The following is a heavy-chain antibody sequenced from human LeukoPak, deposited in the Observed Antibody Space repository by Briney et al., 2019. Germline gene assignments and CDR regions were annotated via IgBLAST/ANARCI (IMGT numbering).Heavy chain of an antibody. CDR1: GFTFSNYW. Sequence: QTGGSLRLSCAASGFTFSNYWMHWVRQAPGKGLVWVSRINSDGSSTSYADSVKGRFTISRDNAKNTVYLRMNSLRAEDTAVYYCARDLTQLWPLDSWGQGTLVTVSS. D-gene: IGHD5-18*01. CDR2: INSDGSST. CDR3: ARDLTQLWPLDS. V-gene: IGHV3-74*01. J-gene: IGHJ4*02.